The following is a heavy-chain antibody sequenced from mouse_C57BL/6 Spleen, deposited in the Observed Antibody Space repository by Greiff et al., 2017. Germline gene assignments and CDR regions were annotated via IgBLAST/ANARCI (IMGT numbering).Heavy chain of an antibody. D-gene: IGHD1-1*01. CDR3: ARGDYGSIFDY. J-gene: IGHJ2*01. CDR2: ISSGSSTI. CDR1: GFTFSDYG. V-gene: IGHV5-17*01. Sequence: EVKLVESGGGLVKPGGSLKLSCAASGFTFSDYGMHWVRQAPEKGLEWVAYISSGSSTIYYADTVKGRFTISRDNAKNTLFLQMTSLRSEDTAMYYCARGDYGSIFDYWGQGTTLTVSS.